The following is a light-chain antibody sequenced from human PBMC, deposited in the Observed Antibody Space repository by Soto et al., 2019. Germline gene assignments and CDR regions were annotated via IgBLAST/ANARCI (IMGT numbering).Light chain of an antibody. CDR3: QTWGSGIQV. J-gene: IGLJ3*02. Sequence: QSVLTQSPSASASLGASVKLTCTLSSGHSSYAIAWHQQQPEKGPRYLMKLNSYGSHSKGDGIPDRYSGSSSGAERYLTISSLQSEDEADYHCQTWGSGIQVFGGGTQLAVL. V-gene: IGLV4-69*01. CDR1: SGHSSYA. CDR2: LNSYGSH.